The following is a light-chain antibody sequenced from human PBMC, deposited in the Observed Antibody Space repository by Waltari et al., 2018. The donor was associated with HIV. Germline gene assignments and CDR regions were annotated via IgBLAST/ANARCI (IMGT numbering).Light chain of an antibody. CDR3: QQYDTSPWT. J-gene: IGKJ1*01. V-gene: IGKV3-20*01. Sequence: TQSPGTLSLSPGERATLSCRASQSVSSNYLAWYQQKPGQAPRLLMYGASSRATGIPDRFSGGGSGTDFTLTISRLEPEDFAVYFCQQYDTSPWTFGQGTKVEIK. CDR2: GAS. CDR1: QSVSSNY.